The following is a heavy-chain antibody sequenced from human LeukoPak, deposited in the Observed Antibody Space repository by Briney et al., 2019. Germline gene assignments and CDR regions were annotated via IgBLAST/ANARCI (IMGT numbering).Heavy chain of an antibody. CDR1: GGSISSYY. V-gene: IGHV4-59*08. CDR3: ARRRSSYYDILTGKCDAFDI. D-gene: IGHD3-9*01. CDR2: IYYSGST. Sequence: SETLSLTCTVSGGSISSYYWSWIRQPPGKGLEWIGYIYYSGSTNYNPSLKSRVTISVDTSKNQFSLKLSSVTAADTAVHYCARRRSSYYDILTGKCDAFDIWGQGTMVTVSS. J-gene: IGHJ3*02.